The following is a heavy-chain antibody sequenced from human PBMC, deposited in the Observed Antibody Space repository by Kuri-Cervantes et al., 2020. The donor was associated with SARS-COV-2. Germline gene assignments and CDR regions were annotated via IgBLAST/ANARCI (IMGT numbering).Heavy chain of an antibody. D-gene: IGHD3-3*01. CDR2: ISGSSSTI. V-gene: IGHV3-48*02. Sequence: GESLKISCAASGFIVSSNYMSWVRQAPGKGLEWVSAISGSSSTIYYADSVKGRFTISRDNAKNSLYLQMNSLRDEDTAVYYCARRRFLEWSIPDVWGQGTTVTVSS. J-gene: IGHJ6*02. CDR1: GFIVSSNY. CDR3: ARRRFLEWSIPDV.